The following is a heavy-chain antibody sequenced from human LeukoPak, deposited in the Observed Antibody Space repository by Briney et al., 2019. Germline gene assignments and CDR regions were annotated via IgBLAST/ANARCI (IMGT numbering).Heavy chain of an antibody. J-gene: IGHJ4*02. CDR3: ARAFQRKIWFGELLLY. Sequence: GGSLRLSCAASGFTFSSYGMHWVRQAPGKGLEWVAVISYDGSNKYYADPVKGRFTISRDNSKNTLYLQMNSLRAEDTAVYYCARAFQRKIWFGELLLYWGQGTLVTVSS. V-gene: IGHV3-30*03. CDR1: GFTFSSYG. CDR2: ISYDGSNK. D-gene: IGHD3-10*01.